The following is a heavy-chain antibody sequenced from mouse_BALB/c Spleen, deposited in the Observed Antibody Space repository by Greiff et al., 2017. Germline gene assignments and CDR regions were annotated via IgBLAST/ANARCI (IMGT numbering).Heavy chain of an antibody. J-gene: IGHJ4*01. CDR3: ARGYYGSSYGYAMDY. D-gene: IGHD1-1*01. V-gene: IGHV1-87*01. Sequence: VKLMESGAELARPGASVKLSCKASGYTFTSYWMQWVKQRPGQGLEWIGAIYPGDGDTRYTQKFKGKATLTADKSSSTAYMQLSSLASEDSAVYYCARGYYGSSYGYAMDYWGQGTSVTVSS. CDR2: IYPGDGDT. CDR1: GYTFTSYW.